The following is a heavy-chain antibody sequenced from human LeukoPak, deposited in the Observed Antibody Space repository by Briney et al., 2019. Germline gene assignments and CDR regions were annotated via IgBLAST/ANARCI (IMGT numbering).Heavy chain of an antibody. D-gene: IGHD1-26*01. CDR3: ARDTGIVGATYFDY. V-gene: IGHV4-61*02. CDR2: IYNSGST. Sequence: SETLSLTGIVSGGSISRGSYYWNWIRQPAGKGLEWMGRIYNSGSTNYNPSLKSRVTISTDMSKNQFSLNLSSVTAADTAVYYCARDTGIVGATYFDYWGQGTLVTVSS. CDR1: GGSISRGSYY. J-gene: IGHJ4*02.